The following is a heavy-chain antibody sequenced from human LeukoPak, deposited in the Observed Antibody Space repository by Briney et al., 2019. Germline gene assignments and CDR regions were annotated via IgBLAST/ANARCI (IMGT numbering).Heavy chain of an antibody. J-gene: IGHJ6*04. CDR2: IIPIFGTA. CDR3: ARDLTDYDILTGYPTPQPYGMDV. D-gene: IGHD3-9*01. V-gene: IGHV1-69*06. Sequence: GAKVTVTCKASEGTLSSYAISWVRQAPGQGLEWMGGIIPIFGTANYAQKFQGRVTITADKSTSTAYMELSSLRSEDTAVYYCARDLTDYDILTGYPTPQPYGMDVWGKGTTVTVSS. CDR1: EGTLSSYA.